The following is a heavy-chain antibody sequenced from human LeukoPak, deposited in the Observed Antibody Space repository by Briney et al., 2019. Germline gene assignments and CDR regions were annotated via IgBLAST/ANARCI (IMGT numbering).Heavy chain of an antibody. CDR1: GFTFSSYA. CDR2: ISSNGGST. V-gene: IGHV3-64*01. CDR3: ARAGIVVVPAAIRTPPDY. D-gene: IGHD2-2*01. J-gene: IGHJ4*02. Sequence: GGSLRLSCAASGFTFSSYAMHWVRQAPGKGPEYVSAISSNGGSTYCANSVKGRFTISRDNSKNTLYLQMGSLRAEDMAVYYCARAGIVVVPAAIRTPPDYWGQGTLVTVSS.